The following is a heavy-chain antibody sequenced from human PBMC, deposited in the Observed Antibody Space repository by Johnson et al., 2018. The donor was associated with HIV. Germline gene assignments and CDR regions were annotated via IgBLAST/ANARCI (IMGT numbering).Heavy chain of an antibody. J-gene: IGHJ3*01. Sequence: VQVVESGGGVVQPGGSLRLSCAASGFTFSSYGMHWVRQAPGKGLEWVSGINWNGGSTGYADSVTGRFTISRDNAKNSLYLQMNSLRAEDTAVYYCAKALGGYSYGLSAFDFWGQGTMVTVSS. CDR1: GFTFSSYG. CDR3: AKALGGYSYGLSAFDF. CDR2: INWNGGST. D-gene: IGHD5-18*01. V-gene: IGHV3-20*04.